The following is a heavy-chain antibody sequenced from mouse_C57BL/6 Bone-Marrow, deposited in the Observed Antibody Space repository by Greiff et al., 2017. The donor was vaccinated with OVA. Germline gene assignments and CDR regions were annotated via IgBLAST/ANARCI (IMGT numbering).Heavy chain of an antibody. CDR2: IHPNSGST. D-gene: IGHD1-1*01. V-gene: IGHV1-64*01. CDR3: ARDYGSRWFAY. CDR1: GYTFTSHW. J-gene: IGHJ3*01. Sequence: QVHVKQPGAELVKPGASVKLSCKASGYTFTSHWMHWVKQRPGQGLEWIGMIHPNSGSTNYNEKFKSKATLTVDKSSSTAYMQLSSLTSEDSSVYYCARDYGSRWFAYWGQGTLVTVSA.